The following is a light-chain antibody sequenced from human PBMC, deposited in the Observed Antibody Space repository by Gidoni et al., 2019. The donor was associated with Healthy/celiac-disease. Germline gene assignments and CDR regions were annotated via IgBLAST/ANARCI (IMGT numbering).Light chain of an antibody. Sequence: DIQMTQSPSSLSASVGDRVTITCRASQSISSYLNWYQQKPGKAPKLLIYAASSLQSGVPSRFSGSGSGTDFTLTISSLQPEDFATYYCQQSYSTPLTFXGXTKVEFK. J-gene: IGKJ4*01. CDR2: AAS. V-gene: IGKV1-39*01. CDR3: QQSYSTPLT. CDR1: QSISSY.